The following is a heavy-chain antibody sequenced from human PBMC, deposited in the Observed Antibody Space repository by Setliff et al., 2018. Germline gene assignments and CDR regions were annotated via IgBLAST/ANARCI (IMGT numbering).Heavy chain of an antibody. V-gene: IGHV1-18*01. CDR1: GYTFSTYG. CDR2: IITNTGKT. D-gene: IGHD4-4*01. CDR3: ARGDYSNPCDY. J-gene: IGHJ4*02. Sequence: ASVKVSCKASGYTFSTYGLHWVRQAPGQGPEWMGMIITNTGKTSYAQKFQGRVTMTTDTSTGTGYMELRSLRSDDTAVYHCARGDYSNPCDYWGQGTLVTV.